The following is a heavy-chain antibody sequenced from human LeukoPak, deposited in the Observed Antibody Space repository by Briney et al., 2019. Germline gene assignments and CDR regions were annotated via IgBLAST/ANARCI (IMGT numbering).Heavy chain of an antibody. CDR2: INPSGGST. CDR3: ARGGRGYSYGWDAFDI. CDR1: GYTFTSYY. J-gene: IGHJ3*02. Sequence: GASVKVSCKASGYTFTSYYMHWVRQAPGQGLEWMGIINPSGGSTSYAQKFQGRVTMTRDTSTSTVYMELSSLRSDDTAVYYCARGGRGYSYGWDAFDIWGQGTMVTVSS. D-gene: IGHD5-18*01. V-gene: IGHV1-46*01.